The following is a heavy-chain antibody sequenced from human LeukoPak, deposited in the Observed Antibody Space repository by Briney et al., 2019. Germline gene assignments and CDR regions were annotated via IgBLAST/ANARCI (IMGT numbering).Heavy chain of an antibody. CDR1: GGSFSGYY. Sequence: SETLSLTCAVYGGSFSGYYWSWIRQPPGKGLEWIGEINHSGSTNYNPSLKSRVTISVDRSKNQFSLKLSSVTAADTAVYYCARGDKYSSSWFDYWGQGTLVTVSS. CDR2: INHSGST. CDR3: ARGDKYSSSWFDY. D-gene: IGHD6-13*01. V-gene: IGHV4-34*01. J-gene: IGHJ4*02.